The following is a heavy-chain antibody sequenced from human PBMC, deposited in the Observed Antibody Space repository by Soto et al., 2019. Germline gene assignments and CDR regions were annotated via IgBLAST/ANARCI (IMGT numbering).Heavy chain of an antibody. CDR2: INWKGGST. CDR1: GFTLDYYR. J-gene: IGHJ6*02. CDR3: ASHSADFWSGYSVRDYYYGMDV. V-gene: IGHV3-20*04. D-gene: IGHD3-3*01. Sequence: GGSLTLSCAASGFTLDYYRISWVRHAPGNGLGWVPCINWKGGSTGYADSVKGRFTISRDNAKNSLYLQMNSLRAEDTALYYCASHSADFWSGYSVRDYYYGMDVWGQGTTVTVSS.